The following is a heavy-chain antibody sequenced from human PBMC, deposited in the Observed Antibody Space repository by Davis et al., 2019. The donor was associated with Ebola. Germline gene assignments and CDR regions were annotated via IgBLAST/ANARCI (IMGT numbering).Heavy chain of an antibody. CDR1: GYTFTGYY. J-gene: IGHJ5*02. D-gene: IGHD2-15*01. Sequence: SVKVSCKASGYTFTGYYMHWVRQAPGQGLEWMGRIIPILGIANYAQKFQGRVTITADKSTSTAYMELSSLRSEDTAVYYCARGYCSGGSCYSRWFDPWGQGTLVTVSS. CDR2: IIPILGIA. CDR3: ARGYCSGGSCYSRWFDP. V-gene: IGHV1-69*02.